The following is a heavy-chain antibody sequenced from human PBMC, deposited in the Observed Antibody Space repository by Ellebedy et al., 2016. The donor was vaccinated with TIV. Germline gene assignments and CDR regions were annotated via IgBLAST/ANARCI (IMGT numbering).Heavy chain of an antibody. D-gene: IGHD4-17*01. CDR2: IYQDGSFR. J-gene: IGHJ5*02. V-gene: IGHV3-7*01. CDR1: GFSFRSYW. Sequence: PGGSLRLSCAATGFSFRSYWMSWVRQAPGKELEWVANIYQDGSFRYYVDSVKGRFTISRDNDNKALFLQMNSLRVEDTAVYYCARRGSYGDYAVQINSWFDPWGQGTLVTVSS. CDR3: ARRGSYGDYAVQINSWFDP.